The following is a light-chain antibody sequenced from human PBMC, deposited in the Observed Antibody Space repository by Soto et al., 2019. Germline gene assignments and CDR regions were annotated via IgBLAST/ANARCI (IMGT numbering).Light chain of an antibody. CDR2: DAS. V-gene: IGKV3-11*01. Sequence: EIVLTQSPATLSLSAGERATLSCRASQSASNSLVWYQQKPGQAPRLLIYDASKRAFGIPARFSGSGSGTDFTLTITTLEPEDFAVYYCQQYVTSSPRTFGQGTKVEIK. CDR1: QSASNS. J-gene: IGKJ1*01. CDR3: QQYVTSSPRT.